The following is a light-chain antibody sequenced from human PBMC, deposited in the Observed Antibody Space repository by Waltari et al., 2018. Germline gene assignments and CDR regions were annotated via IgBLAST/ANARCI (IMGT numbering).Light chain of an antibody. CDR1: QSISTY. CDR3: QQRTIWSGT. J-gene: IGKJ1*01. CDR2: DAS. Sequence: TLSLSPGERATLSCRASQSISTYLAWYQQKPGQAPRLLIYDASNRATGIPARFSGSGSGTDFTLTISSLEPEDFAVYYCQQRTIWSGTFGQGTKVEIK. V-gene: IGKV3-11*01.